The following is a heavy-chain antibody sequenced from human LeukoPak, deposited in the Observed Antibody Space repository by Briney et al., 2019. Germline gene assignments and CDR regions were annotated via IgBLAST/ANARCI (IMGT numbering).Heavy chain of an antibody. Sequence: GGSLRLSCAASGFTFSGYWMSWVRQAPGKGLEWVANIKQDGSEKYYVDSVKGRFTISRDNAKNSLYLQMNSLRAEDTAVYYCARGPHGFDIWGQGTMITVSS. CDR2: IKQDGSEK. V-gene: IGHV3-7*01. J-gene: IGHJ3*02. CDR1: GFTFSGYW. CDR3: ARGPHGFDI.